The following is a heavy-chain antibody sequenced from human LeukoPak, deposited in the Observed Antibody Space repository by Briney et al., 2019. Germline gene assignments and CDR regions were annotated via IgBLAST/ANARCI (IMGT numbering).Heavy chain of an antibody. CDR1: GFTLSSYG. CDR2: IWYDGSNK. J-gene: IGHJ4*02. V-gene: IGHV3-33*01. Sequence: GGSLRLSCAASGFTLSSYGMHWVRQAPGKGLEWVAVIWYDGSNKYYADSVKGRFTISRDNSKNTLYLQMNSLRAEDTAVYYCAREVDYGDYVYDYWGQGTLVTVSS. CDR3: AREVDYGDYVYDY. D-gene: IGHD4-17*01.